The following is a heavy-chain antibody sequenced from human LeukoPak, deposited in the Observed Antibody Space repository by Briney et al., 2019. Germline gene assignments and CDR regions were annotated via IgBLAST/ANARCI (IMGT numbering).Heavy chain of an antibody. CDR1: GYTFTSYY. CDR3: ARSSRYDIWTGYPY. D-gene: IGHD3-9*01. Sequence: ASVKVSCKASGYTFTSYYMHWVRQAPGQGLEWMGWINANSGGTNYAQKFQGRVTMTRDTSISTAYMELSRLRSDDTAVYYCARSSRYDIWTGYPYWGQGTLVTVSP. J-gene: IGHJ4*02. V-gene: IGHV1-2*02. CDR2: INANSGGT.